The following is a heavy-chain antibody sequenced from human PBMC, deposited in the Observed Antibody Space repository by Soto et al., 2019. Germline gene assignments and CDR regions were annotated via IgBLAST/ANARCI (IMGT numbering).Heavy chain of an antibody. J-gene: IGHJ5*02. V-gene: IGHV3-30*18. Sequence: GGSLRLSCAASGFTFSSYGMHWVRQAPGKGLEWVAVISYDGSNKYYADSVKGRFTISRDNSKNTLYLQMNSLRAEDTAVYYCAKALSRQQLNWFDPWGQGTLVTVSS. CDR2: ISYDGSNK. CDR1: GFTFSSYG. CDR3: AKALSRQQLNWFDP. D-gene: IGHD6-13*01.